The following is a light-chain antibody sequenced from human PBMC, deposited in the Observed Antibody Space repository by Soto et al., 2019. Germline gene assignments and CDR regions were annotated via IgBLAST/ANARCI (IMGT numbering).Light chain of an antibody. CDR2: GAF. J-gene: IGKJ5*01. CDR1: PSVTNY. CDR3: QQRNIWPPVT. V-gene: IGKV3-11*01. Sequence: EIVLTQSPATLSSFPGDRVTLSCRASPSVTNYLAWYQQKPGQPPRLLIYGAFNRAAGIPAKFSGSGSGTDFTLTISSLEPEDSAVYYCQQRNIWPPVTFGQGTRLEIK.